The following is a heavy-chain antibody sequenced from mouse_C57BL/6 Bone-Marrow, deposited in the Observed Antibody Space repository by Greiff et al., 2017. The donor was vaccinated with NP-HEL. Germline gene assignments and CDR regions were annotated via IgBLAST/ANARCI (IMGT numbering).Heavy chain of an antibody. CDR2: INPSSGYT. CDR1: GYTFTSYT. J-gene: IGHJ2*01. D-gene: IGHD1-1*01. V-gene: IGHV1-4*01. Sequence: VQLQQSGAELARPGASVKMSCTASGYTFTSYTMHWVKQRPGQGLEWIGYINPSSGYTKYNQKFKDKATLTADKSSSTAYMQLSSLTSEGTAVYYCARSLRDYWGQGTTLTVSS. CDR3: ARSLRDY.